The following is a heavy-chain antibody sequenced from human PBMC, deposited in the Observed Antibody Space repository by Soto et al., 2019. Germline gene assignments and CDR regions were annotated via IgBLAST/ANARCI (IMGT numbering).Heavy chain of an antibody. Sequence: GEALKTSCKGSGNRFNYYWIGWVRPMPGKGLEWMGIIYPGDSDTRYSPSFQGQVTIAADKSISTAYLQWSSLKASDTAMYYCARGYTGYYDSSGPPDYWGQGTLVTVSS. CDR2: IYPGDSDT. J-gene: IGHJ4*02. CDR1: GNRFNYYW. CDR3: ARGYTGYYDSSGPPDY. D-gene: IGHD3-22*01. V-gene: IGHV5-51*01.